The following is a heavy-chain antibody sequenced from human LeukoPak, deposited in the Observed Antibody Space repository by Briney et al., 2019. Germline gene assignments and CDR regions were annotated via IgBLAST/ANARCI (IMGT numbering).Heavy chain of an antibody. D-gene: IGHD3-10*01. V-gene: IGHV4-59*01. J-gene: IGHJ4*02. CDR1: GGSISNYY. Sequence: SETLSLTCTVSGGSISNYYWSWIRQPPGKGLEWIGYVYYSGSTNYNPSLKSRVTISVDTSKNQFSLRLSSVTAADTAVYYCARVGSVVRGVPNYYFDYWGQGTLVTVSS. CDR3: ARVGSVVRGVPNYYFDY. CDR2: VYYSGST.